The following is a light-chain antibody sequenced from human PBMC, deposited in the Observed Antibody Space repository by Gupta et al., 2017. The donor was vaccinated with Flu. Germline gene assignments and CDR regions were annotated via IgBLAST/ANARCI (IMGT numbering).Light chain of an antibody. CDR1: TGTVTSDNY. Sequence: GTVTLTCASSTGTVTSDNYANWLQQKPGHVPRELIYGANNRHAGTPARFSGSRRGGKAALTLSPVQPEDEDEYYCLLFYGNTWVFGGGTKLTVL. V-gene: IGLV7-43*01. CDR3: LLFYGNTWV. J-gene: IGLJ3*02. CDR2: GAN.